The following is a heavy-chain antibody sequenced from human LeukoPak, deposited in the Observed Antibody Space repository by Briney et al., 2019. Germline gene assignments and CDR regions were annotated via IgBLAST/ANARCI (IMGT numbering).Heavy chain of an antibody. Sequence: PEGSLRLSCAASGFTFSSYAMSWVRQAPGKGLEWVSALSDSGGSTYYADSVKGRFTISRDNSKNTLYLQMNSLRAEDTAVYYCAKDNDFWRYWGQGTLVTVSS. D-gene: IGHD3-3*01. V-gene: IGHV3-23*01. CDR2: LSDSGGST. J-gene: IGHJ4*02. CDR3: AKDNDFWRY. CDR1: GFTFSSYA.